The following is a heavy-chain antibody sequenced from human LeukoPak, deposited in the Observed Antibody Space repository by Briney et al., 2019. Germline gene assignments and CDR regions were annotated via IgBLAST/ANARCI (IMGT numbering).Heavy chain of an antibody. D-gene: IGHD4-23*01. CDR2: IIPILGIA. V-gene: IGHV1-69*04. CDR1: GGTFSSYA. CDR3: AREAYGGNPGTDY. Sequence: SVKVSCKASGGTFSSYAISWVRQAPGQGLEWMGRIIPILGIANYAQKFQGRVTITADKSTSTAYMELSSLRSEDTAVYYCAREAYGGNPGTDYWGRGTLVTVSS. J-gene: IGHJ4*02.